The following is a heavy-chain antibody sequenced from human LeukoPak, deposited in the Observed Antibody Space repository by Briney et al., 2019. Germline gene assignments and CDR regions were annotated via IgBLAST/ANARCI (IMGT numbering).Heavy chain of an antibody. CDR3: AKSIVVVVAATLGFDY. V-gene: IGHV3-30*18. CDR2: ISYDGSNK. J-gene: IGHJ4*02. CDR1: GFTFSSYG. Sequence: GGSLRLSCAASGFTFSSYGMHWVRPAPGKGLEWVAVISYDGSNKYYADSVKGRFTISRDNSKNTLYLQMNSLRAEDTAVYYCAKSIVVVVAATLGFDYWGQGTLVTVSS. D-gene: IGHD2-15*01.